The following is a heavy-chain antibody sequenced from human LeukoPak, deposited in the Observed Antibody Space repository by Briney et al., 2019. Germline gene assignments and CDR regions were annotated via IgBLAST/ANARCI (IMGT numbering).Heavy chain of an antibody. CDR3: ARDKGELAFDY. V-gene: IGHV3-7*01. CDR1: GFTFSSYS. Sequence: GGSLRLSCAASGFTFSSYSMSWVRQAPGKGLEWVANIKQDGSEKYYVDSVKGRFTISRDNAKNSLYLQMNSLRAEDTAVYYCARDKGELAFDYWGQGTLVTVSS. J-gene: IGHJ4*02. D-gene: IGHD1-26*01. CDR2: IKQDGSEK.